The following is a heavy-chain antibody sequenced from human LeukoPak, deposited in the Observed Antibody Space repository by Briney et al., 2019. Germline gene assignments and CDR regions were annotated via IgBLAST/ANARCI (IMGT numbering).Heavy chain of an antibody. CDR1: GASIFGSY. V-gene: IGHV4-59*08. Sequence: SETLSLTCTVSGASIFGSYWSWIRQPPGKGLEWIGYIYYTGDSNYNPSLKSRATISLDTSRNQFSLMLSSVTAADTAIYYCARHSFARPFDSWGQGTLVTVSS. CDR2: IYYTGDS. D-gene: IGHD6-6*01. CDR3: ARHSFARPFDS. J-gene: IGHJ4*02.